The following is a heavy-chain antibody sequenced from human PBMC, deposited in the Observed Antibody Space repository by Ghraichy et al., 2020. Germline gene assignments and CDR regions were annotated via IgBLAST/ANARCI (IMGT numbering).Heavy chain of an antibody. V-gene: IGHV3-43*01. J-gene: IGHJ4*02. CDR1: GFTFDDYT. CDR2: ISWDGGST. Sequence: GSLRLSCAASGFTFDDYTMHWVRQAPGKGLEWVSLISWDGGSTYYADSVKGRFTISRDNSKNSLYLQMNSLRTEDTALYYCAKSLYGSGSYYPDYWGQGTLVTVSS. CDR3: AKSLYGSGSYYPDY. D-gene: IGHD3-10*01.